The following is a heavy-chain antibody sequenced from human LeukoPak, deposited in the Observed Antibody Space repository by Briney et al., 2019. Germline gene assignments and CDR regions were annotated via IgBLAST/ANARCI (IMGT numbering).Heavy chain of an antibody. J-gene: IGHJ4*02. CDR3: GSGSLGYFDY. CDR1: GGSISSYY. CDR2: IYYSGST. V-gene: IGHV4-59*08. Sequence: SETLSLTCTVSGGSISSYYWSWIRQPPGKGLEWIGYIYYSGSTNYNPSLKSRVTISVDTSKNQFSLKLSSVTAADTAVYYCGSGSLGYFDYWGQGTLVTVSS. D-gene: IGHD1-26*01.